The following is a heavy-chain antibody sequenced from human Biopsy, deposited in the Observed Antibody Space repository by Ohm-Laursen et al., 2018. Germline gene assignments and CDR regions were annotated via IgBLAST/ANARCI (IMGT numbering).Heavy chain of an antibody. CDR2: FAPENGKT. CDR3: AADINVWNVNY. D-gene: IGHD1-1*01. J-gene: IGHJ4*02. Sequence: SAKVSCKVSGYTLTELSMHWVRQAPGTGLEWMGGFAPENGKTVYAQNFQARVSMTEDTSTDTAYMELRSLRSEDTAVYYCAADINVWNVNYWGQGTQVTVSS. CDR1: GYTLTELS. V-gene: IGHV1-24*01.